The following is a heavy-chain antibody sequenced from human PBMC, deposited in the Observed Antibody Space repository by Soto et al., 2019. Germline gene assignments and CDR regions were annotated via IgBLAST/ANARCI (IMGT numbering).Heavy chain of an antibody. CDR1: GLTLSSFA. CDR2: IKAGGSST. Sequence: GGSLRLSCVASGLTLSSFAMNWVRQVPGKGLEWVSVIKAGGSSTIYADSVKGRFTISRDNSKNTVYLQMSSLRAEDTAVYYCTKNYYFDSWGQGTLVTVSS. CDR3: TKNYYFDS. V-gene: IGHV3-23*01. J-gene: IGHJ4*02.